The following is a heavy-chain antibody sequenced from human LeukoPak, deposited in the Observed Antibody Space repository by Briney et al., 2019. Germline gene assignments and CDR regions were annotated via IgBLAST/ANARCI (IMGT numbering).Heavy chain of an antibody. CDR2: IYWDDDK. CDR3: AYRRGNNCVSLP. V-gene: IGHV2-5*02. Sequence: SGPTLVKPTQTLTLTCTVSGFSLSTSGVGVGWIRQPPDKALEWLALIYWDDDKRYNPSLKTRLTITKDTPKNQVVLTMTNMDPVDTATYYCAYRRGNNCVSLPWGQGTLVTVSS. D-gene: IGHD1-1*01. CDR1: GFSLSTSGVG. J-gene: IGHJ4*02.